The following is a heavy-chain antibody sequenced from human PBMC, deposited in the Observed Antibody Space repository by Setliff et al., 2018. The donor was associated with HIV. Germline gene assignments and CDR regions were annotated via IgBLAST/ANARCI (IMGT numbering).Heavy chain of an antibody. CDR1: GASMSGYY. CDR3: ARHYYTDPFDY. V-gene: IGHV4-4*08. J-gene: IGHJ4*02. Sequence: KASETLSLTCTVSGASMSGYYWTWIRQPPGKGLEWIGYIYSSGTTDYNPSLKSRVTMSVDTSNSHFSLKLASVTAADTAVYYCARHYYTDPFDYWGQGTLVTVSS. D-gene: IGHD3-22*01. CDR2: IYSSGTT.